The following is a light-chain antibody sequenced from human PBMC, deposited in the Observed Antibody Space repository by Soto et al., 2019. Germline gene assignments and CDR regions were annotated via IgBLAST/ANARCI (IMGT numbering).Light chain of an antibody. CDR3: GTYTGTNTYVV. CDR1: SSDVGAYNY. V-gene: IGLV2-14*01. CDR2: EVS. Sequence: QSALTQPASVSGSPGQSITISCTGTSSDVGAYNYVSWYQQYPGKAPKLMIYEVSNRPSGVSNRFSGSKSGNTASLTISGLQAEDEADYYCGTYTGTNTYVVFGGGTKLTVL. J-gene: IGLJ2*01.